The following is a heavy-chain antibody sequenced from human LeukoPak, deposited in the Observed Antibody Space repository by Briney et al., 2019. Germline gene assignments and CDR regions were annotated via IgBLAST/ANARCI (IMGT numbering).Heavy chain of an antibody. CDR2: INPRGGST. CDR1: GYTFTSYY. D-gene: IGHD6-13*01. CDR3: ATVNPSYSSSWYGFDY. J-gene: IGHJ4*02. V-gene: IGHV1-46*01. Sequence: ASVKVSCKASGYTFTSYYMHWVRQAPGQGLEWMGIINPRGGSTSYAQKFQGRVTMTRDTSTSTVYMELSSLRSEDTAVYYCATVNPSYSSSWYGFDYWGQGTLVTVSS.